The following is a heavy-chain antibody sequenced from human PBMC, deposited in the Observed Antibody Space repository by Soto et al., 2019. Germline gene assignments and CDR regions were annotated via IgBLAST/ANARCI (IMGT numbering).Heavy chain of an antibody. CDR1: GGSISSSNW. D-gene: IGHD3-10*01. J-gene: IGHJ5*02. CDR2: INHSGST. V-gene: IGHV4-4*02. CDR3: ARERGVLLWFGELFRFDP. Sequence: SETLSLTCAVSGGSISSSNWWSWVRQPPGKGLEWIGEINHSGSTNYNPSLKSRVTISVDTSKNQFSLKLSSVTAADTAVYYCARERGVLLWFGELFRFDPWGQGTLVTVSS.